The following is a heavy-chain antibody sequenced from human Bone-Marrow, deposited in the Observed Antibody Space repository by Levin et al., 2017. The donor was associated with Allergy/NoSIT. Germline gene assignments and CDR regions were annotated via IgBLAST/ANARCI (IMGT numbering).Heavy chain of an antibody. CDR2: ISSNSAST. V-gene: IGHV3-9*01. CDR1: GFTFDDYA. Sequence: GGSLRLSCAVSGFTFDDYAMHWVRQAPGKGLEWVAGISSNSASTGYGDSVKGRFTVSRDNANKSLYLQMNSLRAEDTALYYCAKDSGYSYEGGDYYFYYGIDVWGQGTRVTVSS. CDR3: AKDSGYSYEGGDYYFYYGIDV. D-gene: IGHD5-18*01. J-gene: IGHJ6*02.